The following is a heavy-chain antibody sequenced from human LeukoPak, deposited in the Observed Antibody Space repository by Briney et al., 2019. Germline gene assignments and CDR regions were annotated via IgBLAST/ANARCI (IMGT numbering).Heavy chain of an antibody. CDR2: IKQDGSEK. CDR3: ARGDTQSKSRQFDS. CDR1: GFTFDTYW. D-gene: IGHD6-6*01. V-gene: IGHV3-7*04. J-gene: IGHJ4*02. Sequence: GGSLRLSCAASGFTFDTYWMSWVRQAPGKGLEWVANIKQDGSEKDYVDSVKGRFTISRDNAKNSLYLQMNSLRAEDTGVYYCARGDTQSKSRQFDSWGQGSLVIVSS.